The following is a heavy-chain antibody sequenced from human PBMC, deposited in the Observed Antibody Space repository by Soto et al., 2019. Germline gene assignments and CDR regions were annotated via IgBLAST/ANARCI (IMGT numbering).Heavy chain of an antibody. CDR1: GFIFRSYW. V-gene: IGHV3-7*01. CDR3: ARSSPLGPPGY. CDR2: IKDDGSDK. Sequence: EVQLVESGGGLVQPGGSLRLSCAASGFIFRSYWMSWVRQAPGKGLEWVANIKDDGSDKSYVDSVKGRFTISRDNAKNSLYLQMNSLRVEDTAVYYCARSSPLGPPGYWGQGTLVTVSA. J-gene: IGHJ4*02.